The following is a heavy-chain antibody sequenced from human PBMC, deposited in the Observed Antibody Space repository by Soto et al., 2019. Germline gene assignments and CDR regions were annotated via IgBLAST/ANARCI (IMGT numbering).Heavy chain of an antibody. Sequence: QVQLQQWGAGLLKPSETLSLTCAVYGGSFSGYYWTWIRQSPEKGLEWIGEVNHSGTTYYNPSLQTRVTISVHTPKNPFSLKMSSVTAADTAVYYCARGIGYCSSINCYSSRRLRFDSWGQGTLVTVSS. CDR1: GGSFSGYY. CDR2: VNHSGTT. J-gene: IGHJ4*02. V-gene: IGHV4-34*02. D-gene: IGHD2-2*01. CDR3: ARGIGYCSSINCYSSRRLRFDS.